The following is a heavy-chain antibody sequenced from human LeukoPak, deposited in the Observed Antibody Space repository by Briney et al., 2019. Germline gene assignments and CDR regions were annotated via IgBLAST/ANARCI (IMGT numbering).Heavy chain of an antibody. Sequence: RASVKVSCKASGGTFSSYAISWVRQAPGQGLEWMGGIIPIFGTANYAQKFQGRVTITADESTSTAYMELSSLRSEDTAVYYCARGRPYAFDIWGQGTMVTVSS. J-gene: IGHJ3*02. V-gene: IGHV1-69*01. CDR3: ARGRPYAFDI. CDR2: IIPIFGTA. CDR1: GGTFSSYA.